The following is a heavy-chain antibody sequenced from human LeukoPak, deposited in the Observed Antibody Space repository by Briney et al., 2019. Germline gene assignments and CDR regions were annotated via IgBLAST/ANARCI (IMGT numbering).Heavy chain of an antibody. CDR1: GFTFSSYA. CDR3: ARARYDSSGYSFFDY. CDR2: IWYDGSNK. V-gene: IGHV3-33*08. J-gene: IGHJ4*02. D-gene: IGHD3-22*01. Sequence: GGSLRLSCAASGFTFSSYAMSWVRQAPGKRLEWVAVIWYDGSNKYYADSVKGRFTISRDNSKNTLYLQMNSLRAEDTAVYYCARARYDSSGYSFFDYWGQGTLVTVSS.